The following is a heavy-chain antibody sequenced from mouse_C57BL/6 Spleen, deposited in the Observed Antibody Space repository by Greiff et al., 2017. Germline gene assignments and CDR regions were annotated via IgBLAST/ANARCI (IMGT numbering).Heavy chain of an antibody. Sequence: EVKLQESGPGLVKPSQSLSLSCSVTGYSITSGYYWNWIRQFPGNKLEWMGYISYDGSTNYNPSLKNRNSITRDKSKNQFFLKLNSVTTEDTATYYCARKGTWNSADYWPWFAYWGQGTLVTVSA. J-gene: IGHJ3*01. V-gene: IGHV3-6*01. CDR2: ISYDGST. D-gene: IGHD3-2*02. CDR1: GYSITSGYY. CDR3: ARKGTWNSADYWPWFAY.